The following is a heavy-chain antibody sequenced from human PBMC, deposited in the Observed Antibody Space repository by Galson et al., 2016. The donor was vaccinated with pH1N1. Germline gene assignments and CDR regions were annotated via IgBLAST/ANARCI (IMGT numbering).Heavy chain of an antibody. V-gene: IGHV1-46*02. D-gene: IGHD3-3*01. J-gene: IGHJ4*02. CDR1: GSTVYGQY. CDR2: ISPTGGRP. CDR3: ARADGFWSDLY. Sequence: SVKVSCKASGSTVYGQYIHWVRQAPGQGLEWMGVISPTGGRPRYAQSFQDRITISRDTSTQTVYMELGSLRSEDTAVYFCARADGFWSDLYWGQGTPVTVSS.